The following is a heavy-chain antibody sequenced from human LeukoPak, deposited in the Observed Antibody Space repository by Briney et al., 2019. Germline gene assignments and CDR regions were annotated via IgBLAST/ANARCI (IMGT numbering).Heavy chain of an antibody. J-gene: IGHJ4*02. CDR3: AVEGYCSGGSCPLGY. V-gene: IGHV1-2*04. CDR1: GCTFTGYY. D-gene: IGHD2-15*01. Sequence: PLASVKVSCKASGCTFTGYYMHWVRQAPGQGLEWMGWINPNSGGTNYAQKFQGWVTMTRDTSISTAYMELSRLRSDDTAVYYCAVEGYCSGGSCPLGYWGQGTLVTVSS. CDR2: INPNSGGT.